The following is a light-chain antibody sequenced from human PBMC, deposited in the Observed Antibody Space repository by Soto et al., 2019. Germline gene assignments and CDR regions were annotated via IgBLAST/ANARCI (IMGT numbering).Light chain of an antibody. Sequence: QSVLTQPTSVSGSPGQAITISCTGTSSDVGSYNYVSWYQQHPGKAPKLIIYGVSNRPSGVSNRFSASKSGNAASLTISGLQAEDEADYYCSSYTAYTTLWVFGGGTKLTVL. J-gene: IGLJ3*02. CDR2: GVS. CDR1: SSDVGSYNY. CDR3: SSYTAYTTLWV. V-gene: IGLV2-14*01.